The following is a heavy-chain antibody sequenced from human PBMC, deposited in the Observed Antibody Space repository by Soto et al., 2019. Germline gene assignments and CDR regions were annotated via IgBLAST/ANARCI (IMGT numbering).Heavy chain of an antibody. D-gene: IGHD3-3*01. CDR2: ISGSGGST. CDR1: GFTFSSYA. J-gene: IGHJ6*02. Sequence: GGSLRLSCAASGFTFSSYAMSWVRQAPGKGLEWVSAISGSGGSTYYADSVKGRFTISRDNSKNTLYLQMNSLRAEDTAVYYCAKAFKYYDFWSGPVVNYYYYGMDVWGQGTTVTV. V-gene: IGHV3-23*01. CDR3: AKAFKYYDFWSGPVVNYYYYGMDV.